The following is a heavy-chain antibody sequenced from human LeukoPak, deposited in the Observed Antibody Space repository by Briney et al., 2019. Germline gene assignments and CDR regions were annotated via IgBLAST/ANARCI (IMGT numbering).Heavy chain of an antibody. Sequence: PSETLSLTCTVSGSSISSSSYYWGWVRQPPGKGLEWIGRIYYSGITYINPSLKSRVTISVDTSKNHFSLRLSSVTAADTAVYYCARRVRDNSGYYYVDYWGQGTLVTVSS. V-gene: IGHV4-39*02. J-gene: IGHJ4*02. CDR2: IYYSGIT. CDR1: GSSISSSSYY. D-gene: IGHD3-22*01. CDR3: ARRVRDNSGYYYVDY.